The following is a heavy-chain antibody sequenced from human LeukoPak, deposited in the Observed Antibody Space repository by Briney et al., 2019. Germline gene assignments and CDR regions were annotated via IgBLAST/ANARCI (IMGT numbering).Heavy chain of an antibody. CDR3: ARAGFKPAGPFLY. J-gene: IGHJ4*02. D-gene: IGHD2-2*01. V-gene: IGHV4-4*02. CDR2: IYHSGSI. CDR1: GGSISSDNW. Sequence: SGTLSLTCAVSGGSISSDNWWGWVRHPPGKGLEWIGEIYHSGSINYNPSLESRVTISVDKSKNHFSLKLRSVTAANMVLYYCARAGFKPAGPFLYWGQGTLVTVSS.